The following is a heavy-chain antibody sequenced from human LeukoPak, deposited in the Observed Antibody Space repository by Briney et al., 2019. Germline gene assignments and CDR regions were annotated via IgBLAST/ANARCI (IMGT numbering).Heavy chain of an antibody. CDR1: GFTVSSNY. CDR3: ARGMVTRTPYYYMDV. Sequence: GGSLRLSCAASGFTVSSNYMTWVRQAPGKGLEWVSVIYSGGSTYYADSVKGRFTISRDNSKNTLSLQMNSLRADDTAVYYCARGMVTRTPYYYMDVWGKGTTVTVYS. D-gene: IGHD5-18*01. CDR2: IYSGGST. J-gene: IGHJ6*03. V-gene: IGHV3-53*01.